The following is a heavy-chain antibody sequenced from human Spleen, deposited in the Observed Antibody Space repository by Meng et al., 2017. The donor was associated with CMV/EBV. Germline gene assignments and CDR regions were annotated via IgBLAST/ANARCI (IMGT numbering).Heavy chain of an antibody. CDR2: IIPFLGIA. J-gene: IGHJ6*02. CDR1: EGTFSNYA. D-gene: IGHD5-12*01. V-gene: IGHV1-69*10. Sequence: SVKVSCKASEGTFSNYAISWVRQAPGQGLEWMGGIIPFLGIAEYAEKFQGRVTITADESTNTAYMELSSRRSEDTAVYYCARVGPIYSGYDQPYYYNYMDVWGQGTTVTVSS. CDR3: ARVGPIYSGYDQPYYYNYMDV.